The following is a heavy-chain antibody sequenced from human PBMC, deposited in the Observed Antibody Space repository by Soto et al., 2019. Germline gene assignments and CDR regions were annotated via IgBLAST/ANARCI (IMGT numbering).Heavy chain of an antibody. Sequence: QVQLVESGGGVVQPGRSLRLSCAASGFTFSSYGMHWVRQAPGKGLEWVAVIWYDGSNKYYADSVKGRFTISRDNSKNTLYLQMNSLRDEDTAVYYCARGTHDYAGLHTYYFDYWGQGTLVTVSS. D-gene: IGHD4-17*01. J-gene: IGHJ4*02. CDR2: IWYDGSNK. V-gene: IGHV3-33*01. CDR1: GFTFSSYG. CDR3: ARGTHDYAGLHTYYFDY.